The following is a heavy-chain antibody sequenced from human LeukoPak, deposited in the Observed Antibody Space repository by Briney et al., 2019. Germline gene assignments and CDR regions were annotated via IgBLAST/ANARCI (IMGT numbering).Heavy chain of an antibody. CDR1: GFTFDDYA. D-gene: IGHD4-17*01. CDR2: ISWNSGSI. J-gene: IGHJ4*02. V-gene: IGHV3-9*01. Sequence: GGSLRLSCAASGFTFDDYAMHWVRQAPGKGLEWVSGISWNSGSIGYADSVKGRFTISRDNSKNTLYLQMNSLRAEDTAVYYCASNKNDYGDYWGQGTLVTVSS. CDR3: ASNKNDYGDY.